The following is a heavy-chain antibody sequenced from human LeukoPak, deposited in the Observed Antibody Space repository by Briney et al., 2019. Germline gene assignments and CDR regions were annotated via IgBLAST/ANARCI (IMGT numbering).Heavy chain of an antibody. CDR3: ARDVVGEPEAFDI. V-gene: IGHV3-48*04. D-gene: IGHD2-21*01. CDR1: GFYFGGHA. Sequence: GGSLRLSCVASGFYFGGHAMHWLRQAPGKGLEWVAYITYGSDTIFYADSVKGRFTVSRDNAKNSLYLQTDSLRAEDTAVYYCARDVVGEPEAFDIWGQGTMVTVSS. CDR2: ITYGSDTI. J-gene: IGHJ3*02.